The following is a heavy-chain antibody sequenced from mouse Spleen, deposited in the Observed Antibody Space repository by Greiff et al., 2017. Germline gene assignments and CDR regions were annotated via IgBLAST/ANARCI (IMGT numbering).Heavy chain of an antibody. Sequence: QVQLQQSGAELVRPGASVTLSCKASGYTFTDYEMHWVKQTPVHGLEWIGAIDPETGGTAYNQKFKGKAILTADKSSSTAYMELRSLTSEDSAVYYCTRRGYYRFPFDYWGQGTTLTVSS. D-gene: IGHD2-14*01. J-gene: IGHJ2*01. V-gene: IGHV1-15*01. CDR3: TRRGYYRFPFDY. CDR2: IDPETGGT. CDR1: GYTFTDYE.